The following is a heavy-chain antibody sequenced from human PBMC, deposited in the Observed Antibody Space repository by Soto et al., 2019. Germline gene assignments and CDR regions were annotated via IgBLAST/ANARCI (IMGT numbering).Heavy chain of an antibody. CDR3: AKEAGDSLTGYYMFVHAFDI. Sequence: GGSLRLSCAASGFTFSSYGMHWVRQAPGKGLEWVAVISYDGSNKYYADSVKGRFTISRDNSKNTLYLQMNSLRAEDTAVYYCAKEAGDSLTGYYMFVHAFDIWGQETMVTVSS. CDR1: GFTFSSYG. J-gene: IGHJ3*02. V-gene: IGHV3-30*18. D-gene: IGHD3-9*01. CDR2: ISYDGSNK.